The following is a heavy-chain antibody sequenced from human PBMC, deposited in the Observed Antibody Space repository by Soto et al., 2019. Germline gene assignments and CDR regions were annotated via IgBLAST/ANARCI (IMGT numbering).Heavy chain of an antibody. CDR2: IYYSGST. CDR3: ARARITIFGVVIIGFDY. Sequence: KTSETLSLTCTVSGGSVSSGSYYWSWIRQPPGKGLEWIGYIYYSGSTNYNPSLKSRVTISVDTSKNQFSLKLSSVTAADTAVYYCARARITIFGVVIIGFDYWGQGTLVTVSS. J-gene: IGHJ4*02. V-gene: IGHV4-61*01. CDR1: GGSVSSGSYY. D-gene: IGHD3-3*01.